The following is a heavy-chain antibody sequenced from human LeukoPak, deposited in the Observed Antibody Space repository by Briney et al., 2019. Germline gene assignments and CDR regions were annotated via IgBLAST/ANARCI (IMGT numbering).Heavy chain of an antibody. Sequence: ASVKVSCKASGYTFTGYYMHWVRQAPGQGLEWMGWINPNSGGTNYAQKFQGRVTMTRDTSISTAYVELSRLRSDDTAVYYCARDLGEATLLFDYWGQGTLVTVSS. CDR2: INPNSGGT. J-gene: IGHJ4*02. CDR1: GYTFTGYY. V-gene: IGHV1-2*02. CDR3: ARDLGEATLLFDY. D-gene: IGHD1-26*01.